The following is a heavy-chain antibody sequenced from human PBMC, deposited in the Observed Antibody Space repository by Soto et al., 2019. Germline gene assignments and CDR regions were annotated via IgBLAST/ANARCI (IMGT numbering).Heavy chain of an antibody. V-gene: IGHV4-59*01. D-gene: IGHD6-25*01. CDR1: GGSLSSYY. Sequence: QVQLQESGPGLVKPSETLSLTCTVSGGSLSSYYWTWIRQSPGKGLEWIGYVYFSGNTNYNPSLKSRVTISIDPSKTQFSLRLASVTAADTAFYYCGSVRPSGYVLSWGQGTLVTVSS. CDR3: GSVRPSGYVLS. CDR2: VYFSGNT. J-gene: IGHJ5*02.